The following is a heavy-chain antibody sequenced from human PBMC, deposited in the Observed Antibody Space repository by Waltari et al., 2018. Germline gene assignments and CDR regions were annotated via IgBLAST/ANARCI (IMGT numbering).Heavy chain of an antibody. CDR1: GFTFDAYA. CDR3: AKARGFNYGTNGFDV. Sequence: EAQLVESGGGLAQPGRSLRLSCAASGFTFDAYAIHWVRQAPGKGLEWVSGINWNSDDIGYADSVKGRFTISRDNAKNSLYLQMHSLRPEDTALYYCAKARGFNYGTNGFDVWGQGTVVTVSS. J-gene: IGHJ3*01. V-gene: IGHV3-9*01. CDR2: INWNSDDI. D-gene: IGHD5-18*01.